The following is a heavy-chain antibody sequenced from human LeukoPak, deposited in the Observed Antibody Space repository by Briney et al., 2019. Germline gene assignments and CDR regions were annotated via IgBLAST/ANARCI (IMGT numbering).Heavy chain of an antibody. CDR2: IKQDGSEK. V-gene: IGHV3-7*01. D-gene: IGHD3-10*01. Sequence: GGSLRLSCAASGFTFSSYWMSWVRQAPGKGLEWVANIKQDGSEKYYVDSVKGRFTISRDNAKNSLYLQMNSLRAEGTAVYYCAKKSLPYGSGSYYGGWFDPWGQGTLVTVSS. CDR3: AKKSLPYGSGSYYGGWFDP. J-gene: IGHJ5*02. CDR1: GFTFSSYW.